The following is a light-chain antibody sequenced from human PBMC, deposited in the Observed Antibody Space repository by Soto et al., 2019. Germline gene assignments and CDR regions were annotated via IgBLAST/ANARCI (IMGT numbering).Light chain of an antibody. CDR3: QQYSTSLGA. Sequence: EMVLTQSPGTLSLSPGERATLSCSASQSISSDRLAWYQQKPGQAPRLLIYGASSRATGIPDRFSGSGSGTDFTLTINRLKPEDFAVYYCQQYSTSLGAFGPGTRVDIK. CDR2: GAS. V-gene: IGKV3-20*01. J-gene: IGKJ3*01. CDR1: QSISSDR.